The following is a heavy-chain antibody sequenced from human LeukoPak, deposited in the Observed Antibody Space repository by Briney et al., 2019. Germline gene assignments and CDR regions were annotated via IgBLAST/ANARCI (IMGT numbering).Heavy chain of an antibody. D-gene: IGHD3-10*01. CDR3: ARDYGSGSYYTQN. J-gene: IGHJ4*02. Sequence: GRSLRLSCAASGFTFSSYAMHWVRQAPGKGLEWVAVISYDGSNKYYADSVKGRFTISRDNSKNTLYLQMNSLSAEDTAVYYCARDYGSGSYYTQNWGQGTLVTVSS. V-gene: IGHV3-30*04. CDR2: ISYDGSNK. CDR1: GFTFSSYA.